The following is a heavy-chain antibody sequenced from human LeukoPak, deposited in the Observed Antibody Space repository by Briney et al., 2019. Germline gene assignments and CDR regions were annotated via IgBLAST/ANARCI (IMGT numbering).Heavy chain of an antibody. CDR2: IWYDGSNK. CDR1: GFTFSSYG. Sequence: GGSLRLSCAASGFTFSSYGMHWVRQAPGKGLEWVAVIWYDGSNKYYADSVKGRFTISRDNSKNTLYLQMNSLRAEDTAVYYCAKDYAHIPWGYDYWGQGTLVTVSS. J-gene: IGHJ4*02. CDR3: AKDYAHIPWGYDY. D-gene: IGHD3-16*01. V-gene: IGHV3-33*06.